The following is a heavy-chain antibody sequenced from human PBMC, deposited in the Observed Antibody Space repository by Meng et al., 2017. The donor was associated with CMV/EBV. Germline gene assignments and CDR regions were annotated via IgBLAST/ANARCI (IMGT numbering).Heavy chain of an antibody. V-gene: IGHV3-15*01. CDR1: GFTFSNAW. CDR3: TTGVGRFLEWLLFPYGMDV. CDR2: IKSKTDGGTT. Sequence: GESLKISCAASGFTFSNAWMSWVRRAPGKGLEWVGRIKSKTDGGTTDYAAPVKGRFTISRDDSKNTLYLQMNSLKTEDTAVYYCTTGVGRFLEWLLFPYGMDVWGQGTTVTVSS. J-gene: IGHJ6*02. D-gene: IGHD3-3*01.